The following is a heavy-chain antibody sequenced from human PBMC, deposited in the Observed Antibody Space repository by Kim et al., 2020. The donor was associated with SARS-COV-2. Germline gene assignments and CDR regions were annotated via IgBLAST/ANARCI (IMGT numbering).Heavy chain of an antibody. Sequence: GGSLRLSCAASGFTVTTYYMSWVRQAPGKGLEWVSVIYSDGRTFYADSVKGRFTISRDSSRNTAFLQMNSLRPEDTAMYYCARRIFNFVWTLDLLGQGT. V-gene: IGHV3-53*01. D-gene: IGHD3-9*01. CDR1: GFTVTTYY. CDR3: ARRIFNFVWTLDL. CDR2: IYSDGRT. J-gene: IGHJ5*02.